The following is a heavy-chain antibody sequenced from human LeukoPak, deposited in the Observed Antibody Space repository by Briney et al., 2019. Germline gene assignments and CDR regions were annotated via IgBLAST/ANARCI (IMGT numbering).Heavy chain of an antibody. J-gene: IGHJ4*02. CDR3: ATSYSSGWYYRGTHFDY. Sequence: ASVKVSCKVSGYTLTELSMHWVRQAPGKGLEWMGGFDPEDGETIYAQKFQGRVTMTEDTSTDTAYMELSSLRSEDTAVYYCATSYSSGWYYRGTHFDYWGQGTLVTVSS. CDR2: FDPEDGET. CDR1: GYTLTELS. D-gene: IGHD6-19*01. V-gene: IGHV1-24*01.